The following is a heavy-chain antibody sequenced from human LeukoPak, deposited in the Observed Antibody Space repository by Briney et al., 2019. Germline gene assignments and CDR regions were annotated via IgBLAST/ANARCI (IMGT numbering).Heavy chain of an antibody. Sequence: GASVKVSCKASGGTFSSYAISWVRQAPGQGLEWMGGIIPIFGTANYAQKFQGRVTITTDESTSTAYMELSSLRSEDTAVYSCAAVDTAMVRGYYFDYWGQGTLVTVSS. V-gene: IGHV1-69*05. CDR1: GGTFSSYA. CDR2: IIPIFGTA. D-gene: IGHD5-18*01. CDR3: AAVDTAMVRGYYFDY. J-gene: IGHJ4*02.